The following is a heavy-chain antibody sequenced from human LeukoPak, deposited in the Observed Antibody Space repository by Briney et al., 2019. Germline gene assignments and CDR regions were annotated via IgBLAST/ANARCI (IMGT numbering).Heavy chain of an antibody. CDR2: IIPVFGTT. CDR1: GGAFSSYA. Sequence: ASVTVSCKASGGAFSSYAVSWVRLTPGQGLEWLGGIIPVFGTTTYAQKFQAKVTMTADKSTNTAYLEISSLTSDDTAVYYCARCSPGDSSNFYAVLQYWGQGTQVTVST. V-gene: IGHV1-69*06. J-gene: IGHJ4*02. CDR3: ARCSPGDSSNFYAVLQY. D-gene: IGHD3-22*01.